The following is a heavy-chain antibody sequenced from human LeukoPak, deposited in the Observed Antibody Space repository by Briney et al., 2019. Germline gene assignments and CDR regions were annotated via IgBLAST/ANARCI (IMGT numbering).Heavy chain of an antibody. D-gene: IGHD4-11*01. J-gene: IGHJ4*02. V-gene: IGHV3-15*07. CDR2: IKRNNEGGTT. CDR1: GFSFVDAW. CDR3: AKDHYRTFDY. Sequence: GGSLRLSCAASGFSFVDAWMNWVRQAPGKGLEWVGRIKRNNEGGTTDYAEPVKGRFIMSRDDSKNMLYLQMSSLKTEDTAVYYCAKDHYRTFDYWGQGALVTVS.